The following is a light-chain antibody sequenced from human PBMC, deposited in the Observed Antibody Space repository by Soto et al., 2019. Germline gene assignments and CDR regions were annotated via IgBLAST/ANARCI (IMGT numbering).Light chain of an antibody. CDR2: AAS. CDR1: QGINSY. V-gene: IGKV1-9*01. Sequence: DIQLTQSPSVLSASVGDRVTITCRASQGINSYLAWYQQKPGKVPKLLIYAASTLHSGVPSRFSGSGSGPDFTLTISSLQPEDFATYYCQQLNSYPRTFGQGTKVEIK. J-gene: IGKJ1*01. CDR3: QQLNSYPRT.